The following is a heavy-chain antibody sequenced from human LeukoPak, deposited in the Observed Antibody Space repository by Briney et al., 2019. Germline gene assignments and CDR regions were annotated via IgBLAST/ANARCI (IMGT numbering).Heavy chain of an antibody. V-gene: IGHV1-69*01. J-gene: IGHJ4*02. CDR3: ARALPFGGYDSTCFDY. Sequence: GSSVKVSCKASGGTFSSYAISWVRQAPGQGLEWMGGTIPIFGTANYAQKFQGRVTITANDSTSTAYMVLSSLRTEDTAVYYCARALPFGGYDSTCFDYWGQGTLVTVSS. CDR2: TIPIFGTA. D-gene: IGHD5-12*01. CDR1: GGTFSSYA.